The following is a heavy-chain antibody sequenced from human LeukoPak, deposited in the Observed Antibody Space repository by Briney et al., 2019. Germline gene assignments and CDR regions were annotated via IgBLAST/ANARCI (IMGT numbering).Heavy chain of an antibody. J-gene: IGHJ4*02. CDR1: GFTFDDYA. D-gene: IGHD1-26*01. Sequence: GRSLRLSCAASGFTFDDYAMHWVRQAPGKGLEWVSRINSDGSSTSYADSVKGRFTISRDNAKNTLYLQMDSLRAEDTAMYYCARGTGSYYSLGYWGQGTLVTVSS. CDR2: INSDGSST. V-gene: IGHV3-74*01. CDR3: ARGTGSYYSLGY.